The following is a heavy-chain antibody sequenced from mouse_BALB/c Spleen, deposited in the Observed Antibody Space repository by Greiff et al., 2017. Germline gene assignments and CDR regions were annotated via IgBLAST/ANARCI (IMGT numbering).Heavy chain of an antibody. CDR3: ARLLRRAMDY. D-gene: IGHD1-1*01. J-gene: IGHJ4*01. CDR2: INPGSGGT. V-gene: IGHV1-54*01. CDR1: GYAFTNYL. Sequence: VKLMESGAELVRPGTSVKVSCKASGYAFTNYLIEWVKQRPGQGLEWIGVINPGSGGTNYNEKFKGKATLTADKSSSTAYMQLSSLTSDDSAVYFCARLLRRAMDYWGQGTSVTVSS.